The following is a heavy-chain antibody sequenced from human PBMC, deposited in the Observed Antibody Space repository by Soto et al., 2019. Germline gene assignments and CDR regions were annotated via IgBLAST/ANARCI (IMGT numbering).Heavy chain of an antibody. CDR3: ANGPQAGYYDSGTFYSSVP. CDR1: GGSLHGYY. Sequence: SKTLSLTCAVYGGSLHGYYWSWIRQPPGKGLEWIGEINHSGSVNLNPTFKSRVSISLGTSKNQMSLQLSSVSAADTAVYYCANGPQAGYYDSGTFYSSVPLGQGSLVT. CDR2: INHSGSV. V-gene: IGHV4-34*01. D-gene: IGHD3-16*01. J-gene: IGHJ5*02.